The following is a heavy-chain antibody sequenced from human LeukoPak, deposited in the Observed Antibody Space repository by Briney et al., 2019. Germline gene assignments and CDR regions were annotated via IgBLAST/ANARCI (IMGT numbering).Heavy chain of an antibody. CDR1: GFTFSSYG. Sequence: GGSLRLSCAASGFTFSSYGMHWVRQAPGKGLEWVAFIRYDGSNKYYADSVKGRFTISRDNSKNTLYPQMNSLRAEDTAVYYCAKDSSSWLGDAFDIWGQGTMVTVSS. V-gene: IGHV3-30*02. CDR2: IRYDGSNK. D-gene: IGHD6-13*01. CDR3: AKDSSSWLGDAFDI. J-gene: IGHJ3*02.